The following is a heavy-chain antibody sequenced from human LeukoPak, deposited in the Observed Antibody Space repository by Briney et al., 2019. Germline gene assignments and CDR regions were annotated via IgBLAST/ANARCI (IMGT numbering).Heavy chain of an antibody. J-gene: IGHJ4*02. CDR3: ASLFSDFGVSFDY. D-gene: IGHD3-3*01. CDR1: GYTFTSYY. V-gene: IGHV1-2*02. CDR2: INPNSGGT. Sequence: ASVKVSCKASGYTFTSYYIHWVRQAPGQGLEWMGWINPNSGGTNYAQKFQGRVTMTRDTSISTAYMELSRLRSDDTAVYYCASLFSDFGVSFDYWGQGTLVTVSS.